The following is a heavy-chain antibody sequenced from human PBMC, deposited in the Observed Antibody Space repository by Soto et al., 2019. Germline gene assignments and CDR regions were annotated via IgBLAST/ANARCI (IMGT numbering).Heavy chain of an antibody. V-gene: IGHV4-59*01. D-gene: IGHD3-16*02. CDR2: IYYSGST. Sequence: SETLSLTCTFSGGSISSYYWSWIRQPPGKGLEWIGYIYYSGSTNYNPSLKSRVTISVDTSKNQFSLKLSSVTAADTAVYYCARDSGYYDYIWGSYRYDAYDIWGQGTMVTVSS. J-gene: IGHJ3*02. CDR3: ARDSGYYDYIWGSYRYDAYDI. CDR1: GGSISSYY.